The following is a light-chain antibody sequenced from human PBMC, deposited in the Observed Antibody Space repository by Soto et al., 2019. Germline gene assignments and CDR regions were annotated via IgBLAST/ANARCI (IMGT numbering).Light chain of an antibody. CDR2: KAS. Sequence: DIQMTQSPSTLSASVGDRVTITCRASQSANWLAWYQQKPGKAPKLLIYKASSIEVGVPSRFSGSGSGTEFTLTISSLQPDDFATDYCQQYNSYRSWTFGKGTKVEIK. CDR1: QSANW. V-gene: IGKV1-5*03. CDR3: QQYNSYRSWT. J-gene: IGKJ1*01.